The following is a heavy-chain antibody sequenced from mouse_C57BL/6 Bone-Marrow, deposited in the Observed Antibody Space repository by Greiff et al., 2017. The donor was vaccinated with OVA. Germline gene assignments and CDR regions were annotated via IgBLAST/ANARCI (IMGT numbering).Heavy chain of an antibody. D-gene: IGHD1-1*01. J-gene: IGHJ4*01. Sequence: VKLVESGAELARPGASVKLSCKASGYTFTSYGISWVKQRTGQGLEWIGEIYPRSGNTYYNEKFKGKATLTADKSSSTAYMELRSLTSEDSAVYFCARSSYYYGGYYAMDYWGQGTSVTVSS. CDR1: GYTFTSYG. CDR3: ARSSYYYGGYYAMDY. CDR2: IYPRSGNT. V-gene: IGHV1-81*01.